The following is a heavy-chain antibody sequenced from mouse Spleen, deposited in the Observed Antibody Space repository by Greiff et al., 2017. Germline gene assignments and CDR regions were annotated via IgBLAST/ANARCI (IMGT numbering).Heavy chain of an antibody. J-gene: IGHJ4*01. Sequence: VQLQQSGPELVKPGASVKISCKASGYSFTGYYMNWVKQSPEKSLEWIGEINPTTGGTTYNQKFKAKATLTVDKSSSTAYMQLKSLTSEDSAVYYCASHYGSGAMDYWGQGTSVTVSS. D-gene: IGHD1-1*01. CDR3: ASHYGSGAMDY. CDR2: INPTTGGT. V-gene: IGHV1-42*01. CDR1: GYSFTGYY.